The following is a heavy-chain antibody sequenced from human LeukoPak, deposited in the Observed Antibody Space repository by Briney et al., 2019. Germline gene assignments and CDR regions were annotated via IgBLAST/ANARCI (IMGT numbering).Heavy chain of an antibody. Sequence: SETLSLTCAVHGGSFSGYYWSWIRQPPGKGLEWIGEINHSGSTNYNPSLKSRVTISVDTSKNQFSLKLSSVTAADTAVYYCAGQWLVHAFDIWGQGTMVTVSS. V-gene: IGHV4-34*01. CDR2: INHSGST. CDR3: AGQWLVHAFDI. CDR1: GGSFSGYY. J-gene: IGHJ3*02. D-gene: IGHD6-19*01.